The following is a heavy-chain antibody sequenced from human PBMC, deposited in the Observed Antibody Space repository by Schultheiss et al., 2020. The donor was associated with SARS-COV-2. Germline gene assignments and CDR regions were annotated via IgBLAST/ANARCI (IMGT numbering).Heavy chain of an antibody. J-gene: IGHJ4*02. CDR1: GFTFSNAW. V-gene: IGHV3-15*01. D-gene: IGHD3-3*01. CDR3: TKTYYDFWSGYYSFDY. Sequence: GESLKISCAASGFTFSNAWMSWVRQAPGKGLEWVGRIKSKTDGWTTDYAAPVKGRFTISRDDSKNTLYLQMNSLKTEDTAVYYCTKTYYDFWSGYYSFDYWGQGTLVTVSS. CDR2: IKSKTDGWTT.